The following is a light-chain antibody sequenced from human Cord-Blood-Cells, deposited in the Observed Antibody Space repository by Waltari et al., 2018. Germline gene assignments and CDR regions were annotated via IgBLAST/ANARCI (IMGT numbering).Light chain of an antibody. CDR2: GAS. J-gene: IGKJ4*01. V-gene: IGKV3-20*01. Sequence: EIVLTQFPGTLSLSPGERATLSCRASQSVSSSYLAWYQQKPGQAPRLLINGASSRATGIPDRFSGSGSGTDFTLTISRLEPEDFAVYYCQQYGSSPRLTFGGGTKVEIK. CDR1: QSVSSSY. CDR3: QQYGSSPRLT.